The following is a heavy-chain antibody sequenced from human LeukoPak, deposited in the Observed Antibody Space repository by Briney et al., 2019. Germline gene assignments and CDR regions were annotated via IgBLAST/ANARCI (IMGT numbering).Heavy chain of an antibody. CDR2: IRYDGSNK. J-gene: IGHJ4*02. Sequence: GGSLRLSCAASGFTFSSYGMHWGRQAPGKGLEWVTFIRYDGSNKYYADSVKGRFTISRDNSKNTLYLQMNSLRAEDTAVYYCAKDKRYSYGIFDYWGQGTLVTVSS. CDR3: AKDKRYSYGIFDY. CDR1: GFTFSSYG. D-gene: IGHD5-18*01. V-gene: IGHV3-30*02.